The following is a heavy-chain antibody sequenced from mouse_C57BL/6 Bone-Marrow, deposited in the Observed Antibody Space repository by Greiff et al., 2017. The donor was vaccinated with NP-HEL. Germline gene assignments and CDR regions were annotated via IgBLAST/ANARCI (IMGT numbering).Heavy chain of an antibody. D-gene: IGHD2-5*01. J-gene: IGHJ4*01. CDR1: GYTFTNYW. Sequence: VQLQQSGAELVRPGTSVKMSCKASGYTFTNYWIGWAKQRPGHGLEWIGDIYPGGGYTNYNEKFKGKATLTADKSSSTAYMQFSSLTSEDSAIYYCARLYYSNAYAMDYWGQGTSVTVSS. CDR2: IYPGGGYT. V-gene: IGHV1-63*01. CDR3: ARLYYSNAYAMDY.